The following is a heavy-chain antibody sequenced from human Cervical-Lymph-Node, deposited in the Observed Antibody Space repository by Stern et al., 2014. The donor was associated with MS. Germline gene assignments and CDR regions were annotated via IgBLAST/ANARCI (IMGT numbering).Heavy chain of an antibody. D-gene: IGHD4-11*01. CDR3: ARGLGVTAFDF. V-gene: IGHV1-2*06. CDR1: EYNFTDYY. J-gene: IGHJ4*02. Sequence: QVQLVQSGAEVKKPGASVKVSCKVSSEYNFTDYYFHWLRQAPRQRLEWMGRIYHNSGGTINPQKLQGRVIMTRDTSISTLYMELNNLRPDDTAVYYCARGLGVTAFDFWGQGTLVTVSS. CDR2: IYHNSGGT.